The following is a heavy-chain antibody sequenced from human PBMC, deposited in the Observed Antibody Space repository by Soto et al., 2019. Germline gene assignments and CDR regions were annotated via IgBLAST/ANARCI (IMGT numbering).Heavy chain of an antibody. CDR2: ISYDGSNK. Sequence: GGSLRLSCAASGFTFSSHGMHWVRQAPGKGLEWVAVISYDGSNKYYADSVKGRFTISRDNSKNTLYLQMNSLRAEDTAVYYCAKDQGGAKGMDVWGQGTTVTVSS. CDR1: GFTFSSHG. J-gene: IGHJ6*02. D-gene: IGHD1-26*01. V-gene: IGHV3-30*18. CDR3: AKDQGGAKGMDV.